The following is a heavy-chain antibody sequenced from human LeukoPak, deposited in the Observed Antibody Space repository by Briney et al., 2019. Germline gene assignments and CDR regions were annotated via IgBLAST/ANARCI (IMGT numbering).Heavy chain of an antibody. J-gene: IGHJ4*02. Sequence: SETLSLTCTVSGGSISSYYWSWIRQPPGKGLEWIGYIYYSGSTNYNPSLKSRVTISVDTSKNQSSLKLSSVTAADAAVYYCARLRSVWGTHRPGYYFDYWGQGTLVTVSS. CDR2: IYYSGST. CDR1: GGSISSYY. CDR3: ARLRSVWGTHRPGYYFDY. D-gene: IGHD3-16*01. V-gene: IGHV4-59*08.